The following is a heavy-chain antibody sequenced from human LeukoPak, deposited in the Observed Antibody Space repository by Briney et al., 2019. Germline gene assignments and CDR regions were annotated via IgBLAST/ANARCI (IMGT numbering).Heavy chain of an antibody. CDR2: IYTSGST. D-gene: IGHD6-19*01. CDR3: ARDWITPRSSGWYEGWFDP. V-gene: IGHV4-4*07. J-gene: IGHJ5*02. CDR1: GGSISSYY. Sequence: SETQSLTCTVSGGSISSYYWSWIRQPAGKGLEWIGRIYTSGSTNYNPSLKSRVTMSVDTSKNQFSLKLSSVTAADTAVYYCARDWITPRSSGWYEGWFDPWGQGTLVTVSS.